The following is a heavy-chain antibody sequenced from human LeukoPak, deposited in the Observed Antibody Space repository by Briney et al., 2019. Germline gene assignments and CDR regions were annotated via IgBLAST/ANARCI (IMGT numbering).Heavy chain of an antibody. Sequence: PGGSLRLSCAASGFTFSSYAMSWVRQAPGKGLEWVSAISGSGGSTYYADSVKGRFTISRDNSKNTLYLQMNGLRAEETAVYYCAKEVHIVPTVTHFDYWGQGTLVTVSS. CDR3: AKEVHIVPTVTHFDY. D-gene: IGHD5-12*01. CDR2: ISGSGGST. CDR1: GFTFSSYA. J-gene: IGHJ4*02. V-gene: IGHV3-23*01.